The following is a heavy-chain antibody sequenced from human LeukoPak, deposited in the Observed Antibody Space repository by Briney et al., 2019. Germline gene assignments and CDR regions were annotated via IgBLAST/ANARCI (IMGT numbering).Heavy chain of an antibody. CDR3: ARDALALIAVAGTGDY. J-gene: IGHJ4*02. CDR2: ISAYNGNT. D-gene: IGHD6-19*01. CDR1: GYTFTSYG. V-gene: IGHV1-18*01. Sequence: ASVKVSCKASGYTFTSYGISWVRQAPGQGLEWMGWISAYNGNTNYAQKLQGRITMTTDTSTSTAYMELRSLRSDDTAVYYCARDALALIAVAGTGDYWGQGTLVTVSS.